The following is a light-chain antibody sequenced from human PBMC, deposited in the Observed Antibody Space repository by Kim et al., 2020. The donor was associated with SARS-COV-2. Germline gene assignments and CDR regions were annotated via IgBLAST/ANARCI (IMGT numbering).Light chain of an antibody. Sequence: VFQGETASITCSGDKLGDKYACWYQQKPGQSPVLVIDKGNKRPSGIPERFSGSNSGNTATLTISGTQAMDEADYYCQAWDSSTFYVFGTGTKVTVL. V-gene: IGLV3-1*01. CDR1: KLGDKY. J-gene: IGLJ1*01. CDR2: KGN. CDR3: QAWDSSTFYV.